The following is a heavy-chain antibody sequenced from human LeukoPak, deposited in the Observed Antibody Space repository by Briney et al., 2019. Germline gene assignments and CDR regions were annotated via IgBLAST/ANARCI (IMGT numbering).Heavy chain of an antibody. J-gene: IGHJ5*02. CDR3: ARGGYCSGGSCYPWFDP. CDR2: XYYSGST. V-gene: IGHV4-30-4*01. D-gene: IGHD2-15*01. Sequence: XXXXYYSGSTYYNPSLKSRVTISVDTSKNQFSLKLSSVTAADTAVYYCARGGYCSGGSCYPWFDPWGQGTLVTVSS.